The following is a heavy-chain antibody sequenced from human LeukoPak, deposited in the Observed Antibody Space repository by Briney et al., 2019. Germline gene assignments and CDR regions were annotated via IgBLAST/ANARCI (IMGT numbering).Heavy chain of an antibody. CDR3: ARSEKVPYYMDV. CDR1: GYTFTGYY. J-gene: IGHJ6*03. CDR2: IYPNSGGT. Sequence: ASVKVSCKASGYTFTGYYMHWVRQAPGQGLEWMGWIYPNSGGTNYAQNFQGRVTMTRDTSISTAYMELSRLRSDDTAVYYCARSEKVPYYMDVGGKGTTVTVSS. V-gene: IGHV1-2*02. D-gene: IGHD3-10*01.